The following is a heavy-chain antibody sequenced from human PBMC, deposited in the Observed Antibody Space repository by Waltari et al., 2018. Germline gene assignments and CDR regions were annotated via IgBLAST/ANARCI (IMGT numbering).Heavy chain of an antibody. CDR1: GFNFRNYG. CDR3: AKHQLLQAYYYSMDV. CDR2: ITSDGSGT. V-gene: IGHV3-23*04. D-gene: IGHD2-2*01. J-gene: IGHJ6*03. Sequence: EVQLVESGGELVQPGGSLRLSCAASGFNFRNYGMNWVRQAPGKGLAWVSSITSDGSGTYYADTVKGLFTTSRDNSNNTVCLQMNSLRVEDTALYYCAKHQLLQAYYYSMDVWGKGTTVTVSS.